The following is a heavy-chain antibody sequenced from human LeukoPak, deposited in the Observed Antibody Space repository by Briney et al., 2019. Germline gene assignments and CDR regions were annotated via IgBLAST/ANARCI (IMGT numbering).Heavy chain of an antibody. CDR1: GYSFTSYW. CDR2: IYSGDSDT. V-gene: IGHV5-51*01. J-gene: IGHJ4*02. CDR3: ARRGDSSGWLGNFDY. D-gene: IGHD6-19*01. Sequence: GESLKISCKGSGYSFTSYWIGWVRQMPGKGLEWMGIIYSGDSDTRYSPSFQGQVTISADKSISTAYLQWSSLKASDTAMYYCARRGDSSGWLGNFDYWGQGTLVTVSS.